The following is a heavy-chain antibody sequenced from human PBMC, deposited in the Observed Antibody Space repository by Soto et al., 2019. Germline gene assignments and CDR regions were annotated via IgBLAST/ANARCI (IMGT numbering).Heavy chain of an antibody. V-gene: IGHV1-2*02. J-gene: IGHJ5*02. CDR3: ARDMVRGFISDNWFDP. D-gene: IGHD3-10*01. CDR2: INPNSGGT. Sequence: ASVKVSCKASGYTFTCYYMHWVRQAPGQGLEWMGWINPNSGGTNYAQKFQGRVTMTRDTSISTAYMELSRRRSDDTAVYYCARDMVRGFISDNWFDPCGQGTLVTVYS. CDR1: GYTFTCYY.